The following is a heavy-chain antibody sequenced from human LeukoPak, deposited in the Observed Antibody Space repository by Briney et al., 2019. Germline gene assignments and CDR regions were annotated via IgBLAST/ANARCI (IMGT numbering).Heavy chain of an antibody. CDR2: IKSKSDGGTT. J-gene: IGHJ4*02. CDR1: GLVFTTAW. CDR3: TTSSAYDHLFDY. D-gene: IGHD5-12*01. V-gene: IGHV3-15*01. Sequence: GGSLRLSRAASGLVFTTAWMIWVRQAPGKGLEWVGRIKSKSDGGTTDYAAPVKGRFTISRDDSKNTLYLQMSSLKTEDTAVYYCTTSSAYDHLFDYWGQGTLVTVSS.